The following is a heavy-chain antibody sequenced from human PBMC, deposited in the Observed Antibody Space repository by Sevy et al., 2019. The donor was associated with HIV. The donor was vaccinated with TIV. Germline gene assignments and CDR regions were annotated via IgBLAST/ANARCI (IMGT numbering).Heavy chain of an antibody. CDR1: GFTFSSYA. CDR2: ISGSGYLT. Sequence: GGSLRLSCAASGFTFSSYAMSWVRQAPGKGLEWVSAISGSGYLTYYTDSVKGRFTISGENSKNTPYLKLNSLGAEDTAVYYCTKEGGGYYYDSSGLFDYWGQGTLVTVSS. CDR3: TKEGGGYYYDSSGLFDY. J-gene: IGHJ4*02. V-gene: IGHV3-23*01. D-gene: IGHD3-22*01.